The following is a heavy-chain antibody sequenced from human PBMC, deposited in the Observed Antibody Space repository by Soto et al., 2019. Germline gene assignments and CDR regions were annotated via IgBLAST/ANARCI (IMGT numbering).Heavy chain of an antibody. D-gene: IGHD2-8*01. V-gene: IGHV3-23*01. J-gene: IGHJ6*02. CDR2: ISGSADST. Sequence: EVQLLESGGGSVQPGGSLRLSCAASGFTFSSFALNWVRQAPGKGLEWVSIISGSADSTFYADSVKGRFTISRDNSKNMLYLQINSLRAEDTAVYYCAKTRGAMIYAISVYGMDVWGQGTTVTVSS. CDR1: GFTFSSFA. CDR3: AKTRGAMIYAISVYGMDV.